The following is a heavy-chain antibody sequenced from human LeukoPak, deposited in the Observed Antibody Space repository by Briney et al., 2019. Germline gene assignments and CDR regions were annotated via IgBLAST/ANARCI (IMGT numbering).Heavy chain of an antibody. J-gene: IGHJ4*02. CDR2: INHSGST. D-gene: IGHD3-22*01. Sequence: SSETLSLTCAVYGGSFSGYYWSWIRQPPGKGLEWIGEINHSGSTNYNPSLKSRVTISVDTSKNQFSLKLSSVTAADTAVYYCARGPDYYDSSGYYHLDYWGQGTLVTASS. CDR1: GGSFSGYY. V-gene: IGHV4-34*01. CDR3: ARGPDYYDSSGYYHLDY.